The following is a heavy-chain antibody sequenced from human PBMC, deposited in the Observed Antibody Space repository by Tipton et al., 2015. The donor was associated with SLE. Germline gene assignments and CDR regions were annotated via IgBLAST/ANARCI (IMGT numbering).Heavy chain of an antibody. J-gene: IGHJ4*02. Sequence: SLRLSCAASGFTFSTYAMHWVRQAPGKGLEWVTTISYDGSEKSYVDSVKGRFTISRDNAKNSLYLQMDNLRPEDTAVYYCATRQGSGWYQSFDYWGQGSLVTVSS. V-gene: IGHV3-30*04. CDR3: ATRQGSGWYQSFDY. D-gene: IGHD6-19*01. CDR2: ISYDGSEK. CDR1: GFTFSTYA.